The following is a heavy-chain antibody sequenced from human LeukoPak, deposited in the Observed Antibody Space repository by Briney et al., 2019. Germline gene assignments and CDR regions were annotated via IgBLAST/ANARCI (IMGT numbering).Heavy chain of an antibody. CDR1: GVSISSSNW. CDR2: IFHSGNT. D-gene: IGHD2-15*01. CDR3: ARSDCSGGSCYRAYFDY. J-gene: IGHJ4*02. V-gene: IGHV4-4*02. Sequence: PSETLSLTCAVSGVSISSSNWWSWARQPPGKGLEWIAEIFHSGNTNYNPSLQSRVTISVDKSKNQFSLKLNSVTAADAAVYYCARSDCSGGSCYRAYFDYWGQGTLVTVSS.